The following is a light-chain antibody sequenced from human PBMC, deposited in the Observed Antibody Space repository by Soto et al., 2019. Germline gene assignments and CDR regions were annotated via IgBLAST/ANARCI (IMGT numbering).Light chain of an antibody. CDR3: QQYGSPIT. CDR1: QSISSW. CDR2: DAS. V-gene: IGKV1-5*01. J-gene: IGKJ5*01. Sequence: DIQMTQSPSSLSASVGDRVTFTCRASQSISSWLAWYQQKPGKAPKLLIYDASSLEGGVPSRFSGSGSGTEFTLTISSLQPDDFAVYYCQQYGSPITFGQGTRLEIK.